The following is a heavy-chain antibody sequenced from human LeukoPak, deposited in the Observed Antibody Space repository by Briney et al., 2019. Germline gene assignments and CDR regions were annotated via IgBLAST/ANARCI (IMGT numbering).Heavy chain of an antibody. CDR1: GFTFRTYA. CDR2: IGGSGGST. Sequence: PGGSLRLSCAASGFTFRTYAMSWVRQAPGKGLEWVSTIGGSGGSTYYADSVKGRFTISRDNSKSTLYLQMNSLRAEDTAVYYCARSSKPTVSGNYYVGDYWGQGTLVTVSS. CDR3: ARSSKPTVSGNYYVGDY. D-gene: IGHD1-26*01. V-gene: IGHV3-23*01. J-gene: IGHJ4*02.